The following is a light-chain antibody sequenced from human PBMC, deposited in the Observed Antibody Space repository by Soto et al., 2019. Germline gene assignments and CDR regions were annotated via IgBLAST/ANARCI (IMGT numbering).Light chain of an antibody. Sequence: DIQLPQSPSSLSACVGDRVTITCRASQSISSYLNWYQQKPGKAPKLLIYAASSLQSGVPSRFSGSGSGTDFTLTISSLQPEDFATYYCQQSYSTPITFGQGTRLEIK. CDR3: QQSYSTPIT. V-gene: IGKV1-39*01. J-gene: IGKJ5*01. CDR1: QSISSY. CDR2: AAS.